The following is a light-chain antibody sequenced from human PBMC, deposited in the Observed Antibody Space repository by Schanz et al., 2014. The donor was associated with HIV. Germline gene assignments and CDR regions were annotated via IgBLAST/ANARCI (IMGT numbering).Light chain of an antibody. V-gene: IGKV3-20*01. J-gene: IGKJ4*01. Sequence: EIVLTQSPGTLSLSPGERATLSCRASQHITNYLAWYQQKPGQAPRLLIYGASSRATGIPDRFSGSGSGTDFTLTISRLEPEDFGVYYCQQYGSSPWTFGGGTKVEIK. CDR3: QQYGSSPWT. CDR2: GAS. CDR1: QHITNY.